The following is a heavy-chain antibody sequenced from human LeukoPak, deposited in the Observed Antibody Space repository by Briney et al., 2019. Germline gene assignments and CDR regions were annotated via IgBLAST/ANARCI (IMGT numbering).Heavy chain of an antibody. J-gene: IGHJ2*01. V-gene: IGHV4-61*02. D-gene: IGHD6-19*01. CDR2: IYTSGST. Sequence: PSQTLSLTCTVSGGSISSGSYYGSWIRQPAGKGLEWIGRIYTSGSTNYNPSLKSRVTISVDTSKNQFSLKLSSVAAADTAVYYCARSSGWYMRDWYFDLWGRGTLVTVSS. CDR3: ARSSGWYMRDWYFDL. CDR1: GGSISSGSYY.